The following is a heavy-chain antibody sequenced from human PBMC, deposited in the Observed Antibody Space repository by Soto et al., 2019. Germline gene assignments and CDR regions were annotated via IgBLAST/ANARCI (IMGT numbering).Heavy chain of an antibody. V-gene: IGHV3-30*03. CDR3: ARCLEYYYGMDV. CDR2: ISYDGSNK. J-gene: IGHJ6*02. CDR1: GFTFSSYG. Sequence: QVQLVESGGGVVQPGRSLRLSCAASGFTFSSYGMHWVRQAPGKGLEWVAVISYDGSNKYYADSVKGRFTISRDNAKNTLYLQMNSLRAEDTAVYYCARCLEYYYGMDVWGQGTTVTVAS.